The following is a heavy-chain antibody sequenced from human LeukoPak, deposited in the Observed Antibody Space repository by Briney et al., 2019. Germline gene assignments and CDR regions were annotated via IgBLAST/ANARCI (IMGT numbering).Heavy chain of an antibody. V-gene: IGHV3-7*03. CDR2: VREDVSEK. CDR3: ARIQYGPPGWFDP. D-gene: IGHD4-17*01. CDR1: GCTFSSYW. Sequence: GGSLRLSCAASGCTFSSYWMSWVGQAPGKAREWVAKVREDVSEKCYVVSVKRRFSISRDNAKNSLYLQMNSLRAEDTAVYYCARIQYGPPGWFDPWGQGTLVTVSS. J-gene: IGHJ5*02.